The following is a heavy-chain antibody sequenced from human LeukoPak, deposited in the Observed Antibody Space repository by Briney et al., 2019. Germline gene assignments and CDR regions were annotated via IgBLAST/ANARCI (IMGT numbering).Heavy chain of an antibody. CDR1: GGSISSTSYY. CDR2: TYYRGST. V-gene: IGHV4-39*07. D-gene: IGHD2-15*01. Sequence: KPSETLSLTCTLSGGSISSTSYYWGWIRQPPGKGLEWIASTYYRGSTYYNPSLKSRVTIPLDTSKNQFSLKLSSVTAADTAVYYCAREQVAASDYYYYGMDVWGQGTTVTVSS. J-gene: IGHJ6*02. CDR3: AREQVAASDYYYYGMDV.